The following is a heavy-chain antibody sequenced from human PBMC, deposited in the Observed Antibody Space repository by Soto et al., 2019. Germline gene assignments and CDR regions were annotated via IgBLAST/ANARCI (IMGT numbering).Heavy chain of an antibody. CDR2: MTPISGDT. V-gene: IGHV1-8*02. J-gene: IGHJ4*02. Sequence: QVQLVQSGAEVKKPRASVKVSCKASGYTFTNYDINWVRQATGQGLEWVGWMTPISGDTGYAQNFQGRVTMTRDTPRSTAYLELSSLTSEDTAVYYCARNLYNTGSFDHWGQGTLVTVSS. CDR3: ARNLYNTGSFDH. D-gene: IGHD3-10*01. CDR1: GYTFTNYD.